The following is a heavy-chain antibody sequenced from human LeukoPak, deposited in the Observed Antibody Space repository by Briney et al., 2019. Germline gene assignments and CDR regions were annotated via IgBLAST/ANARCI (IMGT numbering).Heavy chain of an antibody. V-gene: IGHV3-23*01. CDR3: ARAGSSGWFL. CDR1: GFPFSSYV. D-gene: IGHD6-19*01. CDR2: VSDRFGSS. J-gene: IGHJ4*02. Sequence: GGSLRLSCAASGFPFSSYVMSWVRQAPGEGLEWVSTVSDRFGSSYYADSVKGRFTISRDNSKNTLYLQMNSLRVEDTAVYYCARAGSSGWFLWGQGTLVTVSS.